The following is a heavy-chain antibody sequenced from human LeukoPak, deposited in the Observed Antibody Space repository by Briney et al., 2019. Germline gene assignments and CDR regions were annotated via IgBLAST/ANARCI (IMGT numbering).Heavy chain of an antibody. Sequence: PSETLSLTCTVSGGSISSYYWSWVRQPPGKGREWIGYIYYSGITNYNPSLKSRVTISVDTSKNQFSLKLNSVTAADTAVYYCARAASSWSFDYWGQGTLVTVSS. CDR3: ARAASSWSFDY. CDR2: IYYSGIT. D-gene: IGHD6-13*01. J-gene: IGHJ4*02. V-gene: IGHV4-59*01. CDR1: GGSISSYY.